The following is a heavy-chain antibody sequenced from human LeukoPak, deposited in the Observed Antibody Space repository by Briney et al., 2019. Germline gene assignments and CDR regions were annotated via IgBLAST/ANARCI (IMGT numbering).Heavy chain of an antibody. CDR1: GFTFSAYG. D-gene: IGHD6-19*01. CDR2: VSGADGTT. V-gene: IGHV3-23*01. J-gene: IGHJ5*02. Sequence: GRSLRLSWAVSGFTFSAYGMSWVRQSRRKGLEWVSGVSGADGTTYYADSVKGRFTISRDNSKSTLYLQMNNLRAEDTAVYYCAKDVRTIIAVAGTFDDWGQGTLVTVSS. CDR3: AKDVRTIIAVAGTFDD.